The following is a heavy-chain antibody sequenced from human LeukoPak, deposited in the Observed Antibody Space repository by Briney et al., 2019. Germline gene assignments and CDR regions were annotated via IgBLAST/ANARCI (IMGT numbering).Heavy chain of an antibody. J-gene: IGHJ4*02. D-gene: IGHD6-13*01. CDR1: GFTVSSNY. CDR3: ARDGFSSSWGLAY. Sequence: GSLILSCAASGFTVSSNYMSWVRQAPGKGLEWVSVIYSGGSTYYADSVKGRFTISRDNSKNTLYLQMNSLRVEDTAVYYCARDGFSSSWGLAYWGQGTLVTVSS. V-gene: IGHV3-53*01. CDR2: IYSGGST.